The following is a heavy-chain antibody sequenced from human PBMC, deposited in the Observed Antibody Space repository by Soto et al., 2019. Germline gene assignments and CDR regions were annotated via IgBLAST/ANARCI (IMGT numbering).Heavy chain of an antibody. CDR3: ARASEYTLGWFGP. Sequence: SETLSLTCTASGGSMSSNEHYWSWMRQPPGQGLEWIGYIYHSGSTYNTPSLKGRATISVDTSKSQLTLKLTSVTAADTGVYFCARASEYTLGWFGPWGLGTLVTVSS. D-gene: IGHD6-6*01. V-gene: IGHV4-30-4*08. CDR2: IYHSGST. CDR1: GGSMSSNEHY. J-gene: IGHJ5*02.